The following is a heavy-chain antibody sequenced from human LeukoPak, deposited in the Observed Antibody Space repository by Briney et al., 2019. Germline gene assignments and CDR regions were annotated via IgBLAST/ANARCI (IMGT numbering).Heavy chain of an antibody. Sequence: SETLSLTCTVSGGSISSYYWSWIRQPAGKGLEWIGRIYTSGSTNYNPSLKSRVTMSVDTSKNQFSLKLSSVTAADTAVYYCARAVCSSTSCYFGFDYWGQGALVTVSS. J-gene: IGHJ4*02. D-gene: IGHD2-2*01. V-gene: IGHV4-4*07. CDR3: ARAVCSSTSCYFGFDY. CDR2: IYTSGST. CDR1: GGSISSYY.